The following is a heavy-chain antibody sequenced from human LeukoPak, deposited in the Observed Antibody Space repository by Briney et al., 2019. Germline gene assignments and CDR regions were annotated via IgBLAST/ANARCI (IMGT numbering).Heavy chain of an antibody. CDR3: ARGASGLRYFDWLIYMRDAFDI. J-gene: IGHJ3*02. CDR1: GGTFSSYA. V-gene: IGHV1-69*13. Sequence: SVKVSCKASGGTFSSYAISWVRQAPGQGLEWMGGIIPIFGTANYAQKFQGRVAITADESTSTAYMELSSLRSEDTAVYYCARGASGLRYFDWLIYMRDAFDIWGQGTMVTVSS. D-gene: IGHD3-9*01. CDR2: IIPIFGTA.